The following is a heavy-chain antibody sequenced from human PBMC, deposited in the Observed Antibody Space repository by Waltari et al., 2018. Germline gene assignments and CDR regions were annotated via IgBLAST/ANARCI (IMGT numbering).Heavy chain of an antibody. D-gene: IGHD7-27*01. Sequence: QLQLQESGSGLVKPSQTLSLTCAVSAGSISSGGYPWSWIRQPPGKGLEWIGYIYHSGSTYYNPSLKSRVTISVDRSKNQFSLKLSSVTAADTAVYYCARDGDEWGHFDYWGQGTLVTVSS. J-gene: IGHJ4*02. CDR1: AGSISSGGYP. V-gene: IGHV4-30-2*01. CDR2: IYHSGST. CDR3: ARDGDEWGHFDY.